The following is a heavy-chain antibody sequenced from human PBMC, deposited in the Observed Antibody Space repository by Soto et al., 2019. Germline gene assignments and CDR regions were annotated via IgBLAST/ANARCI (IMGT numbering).Heavy chain of an antibody. J-gene: IGHJ6*02. CDR2: INAGNGNT. CDR3: ASGYYGSGSYPTYYYYYGMDV. Sequence: QVQLVQSGAEVKKPGASVKVSCKASGYTFTSYAMHWVRQAPGQRLEWMGWINAGNGNTKYSQKFQGRVTITRDTSAXXAXMXRSSLRSEDPAVYYCASGYYGSGSYPTYYYYYGMDVWGQGTTVTVSS. CDR1: GYTFTSYA. D-gene: IGHD3-10*01. V-gene: IGHV1-3*01.